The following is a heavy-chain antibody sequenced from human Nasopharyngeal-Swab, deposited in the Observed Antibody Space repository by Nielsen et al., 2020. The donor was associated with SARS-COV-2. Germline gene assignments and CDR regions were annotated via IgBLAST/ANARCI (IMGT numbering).Heavy chain of an antibody. CDR2: INPNSGGT. Sequence: ASVKVSCKASGYTFTGYYMHWVRQAPGQGLEWMGRINPNSGGTNYAQKFQGRVTMTRDTSISTAYMELSSLRSEDTAVYYCARGREEKKDIVVVVAATYYYYYYGMDVWGQGTTVTVSS. D-gene: IGHD2-15*01. V-gene: IGHV1-2*06. J-gene: IGHJ6*02. CDR3: ARGREEKKDIVVVVAATYYYYYYGMDV. CDR1: GYTFTGYY.